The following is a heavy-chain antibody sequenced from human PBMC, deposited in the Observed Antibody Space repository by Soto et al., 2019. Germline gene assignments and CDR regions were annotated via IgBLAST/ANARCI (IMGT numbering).Heavy chain of an antibody. CDR3: ARGNSSPDY. CDR2: IWYDGNNK. J-gene: IGHJ4*02. CDR1: GFTFHSYG. V-gene: IGHV3-33*01. D-gene: IGHD6-6*01. Sequence: QVQLVESGGGVVQPGRSLRLSCAASGFTFHSYGMQWVRQAPGKGLEWVAVIWYDGNNKYYADSVKGRFTISRDNSKNTLYPQMNSLRAEDTAVYYCARGNSSPDYWGQGTLVTVSS.